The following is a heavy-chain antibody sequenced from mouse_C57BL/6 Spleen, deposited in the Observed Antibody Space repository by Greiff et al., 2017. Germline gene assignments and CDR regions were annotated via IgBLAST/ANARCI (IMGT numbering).Heavy chain of an antibody. Sequence: VKLVESGPGLVAPSQSLSITCTVSGFSLTSYGVSWVRQPPGKGLEWLGVIWGDGSTNYHSALISRLRISTDNSKSQVFLKLNSLQTDDTATYYCAKDSNWGGLYAMDYWGQGTSVTVSS. CDR1: GFSLTSYG. V-gene: IGHV2-3*01. D-gene: IGHD2-5*01. CDR3: AKDSNWGGLYAMDY. J-gene: IGHJ4*01. CDR2: IWGDGST.